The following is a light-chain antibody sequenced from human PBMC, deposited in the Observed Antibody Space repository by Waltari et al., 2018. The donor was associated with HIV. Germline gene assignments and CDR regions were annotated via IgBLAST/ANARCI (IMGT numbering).Light chain of an antibody. J-gene: IGLJ2*01. CDR3: ATWDDSLNGHVV. CDR2: TNP. CDR1: SSNIGDNT. V-gene: IGLV1-44*01. Sequence: QSVLTQPPSASGTPGQRVTISCSGSSSNIGDNTVNWYQQLPGTAPKLLIFTNPRRPSGVPYRFSGSTSGTSASLAISGLQSEDEADYYCATWDDSLNGHVVFGGGTKLTVL.